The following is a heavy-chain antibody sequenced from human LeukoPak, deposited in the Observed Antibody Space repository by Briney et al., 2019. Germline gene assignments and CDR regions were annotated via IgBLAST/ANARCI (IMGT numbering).Heavy chain of an antibody. D-gene: IGHD3-22*01. Sequence: SVKVSCKASGGTFSSYAISWVRQAPGQGLEWMGGIIPIFGTANYAQKFQGRVTITADESTSTAYMELSSLRFEDTAVYYCASGDLYYYDSSGIYYFDYWGQGALVTVSS. V-gene: IGHV1-69*13. J-gene: IGHJ4*02. CDR3: ASGDLYYYDSSGIYYFDY. CDR2: IIPIFGTA. CDR1: GGTFSSYA.